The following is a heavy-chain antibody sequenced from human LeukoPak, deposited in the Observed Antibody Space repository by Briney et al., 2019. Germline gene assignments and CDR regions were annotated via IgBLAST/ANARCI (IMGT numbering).Heavy chain of an antibody. Sequence: GGSLRLSCPPYGFTLTMYATRWVRQAPGKGLEWVAVIWSDGTNRYYGDPVKGRFTISRYNFQRTVYLQMDSLRAEDTAVYYCAKDDQRGFASSNSLDKWGQGTMVTVSS. V-gene: IGHV3-33*06. CDR1: GFTLTMYA. D-gene: IGHD4-11*01. J-gene: IGHJ4*02. CDR3: AKDDQRGFASSNSLDK. CDR2: IWSDGTNR.